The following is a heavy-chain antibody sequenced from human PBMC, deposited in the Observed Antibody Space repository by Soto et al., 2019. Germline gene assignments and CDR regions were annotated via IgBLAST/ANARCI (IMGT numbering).Heavy chain of an antibody. D-gene: IGHD1-1*01. CDR2: ILSNDEK. CDR3: ALVNWNHYYFDY. J-gene: IGHJ4*02. V-gene: IGHV2-26*01. Sequence: SGPTLVNPTETLTLTCTVSGFSLSNARMGVSWIRQPPGKALEWLAHILSNDEKSYSTSLKSRLTISKDTSKSQVVLTMTNMDPVDTATYYCALVNWNHYYFDYWGQGTLVTVSS. CDR1: GFSLSNARMG.